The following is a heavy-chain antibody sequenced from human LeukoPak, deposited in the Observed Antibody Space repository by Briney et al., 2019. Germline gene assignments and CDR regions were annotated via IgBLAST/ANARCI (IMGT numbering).Heavy chain of an antibody. V-gene: IGHV3-13*01. CDR1: GFTFSSYD. CDR2: IGTAGDT. J-gene: IGHJ4*02. Sequence: LAGGSLRLSCAASGFTFSSYDMHWVRQATGKGLEWVSAIGTAGDTYYPGSVKGRFTISRENAKNSLYLQMNSLRAGDTAVYCCARGGRTRTGTWAPQDYWGQGTLVTVSS. CDR3: ARGGRTRTGTWAPQDY. D-gene: IGHD1-7*01.